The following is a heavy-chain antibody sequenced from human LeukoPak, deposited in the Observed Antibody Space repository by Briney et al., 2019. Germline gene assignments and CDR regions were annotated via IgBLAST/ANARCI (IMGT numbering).Heavy chain of an antibody. CDR1: GGSISSYY. V-gene: IGHV4-4*07. CDR3: ARELVVVAATGAFDI. J-gene: IGHJ3*02. CDR2: IYTSGST. D-gene: IGHD2-15*01. Sequence: SETLSLTCTVSGGSISSYYWSWIRQPAGKGLEWIGRIYTSGSTNYNPSLKSRVTMSVDTSKNQFSLKLSSVTAADTAVYYCARELVVVAATGAFDIWGQGTMVTVSS.